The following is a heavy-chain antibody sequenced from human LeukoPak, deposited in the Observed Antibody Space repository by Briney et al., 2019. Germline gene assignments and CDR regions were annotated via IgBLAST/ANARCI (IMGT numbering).Heavy chain of an antibody. CDR2: INPSGGST. Sequence: ASVKVSCKASGYTFTSYYMHWVRQAPGQGLEWMGIINPSGGSTSYAQKFQGRVTMTRDTSTSTVYMELSSLRSEDTAVYYCARGGFSYYYDSSAVGDSYFQHWGQGTLVTVSS. J-gene: IGHJ1*01. CDR1: GYTFTSYY. CDR3: ARGGFSYYYDSSAVGDSYFQH. V-gene: IGHV1-46*01. D-gene: IGHD3-22*01.